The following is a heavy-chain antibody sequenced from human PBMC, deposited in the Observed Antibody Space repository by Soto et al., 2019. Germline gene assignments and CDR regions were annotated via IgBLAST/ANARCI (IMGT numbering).Heavy chain of an antibody. J-gene: IGHJ6*02. D-gene: IGHD5-12*01. Sequence: ASVKVSCKVSGYTLTELSMHWVRQAPGKGLEWMGGFDPEDGETIYAQKFQGRVTMTEDTSTDTAYMELSSLRAEDTAVYYCARDLQPGYSGYDFRAYYYGMDVWGQGTTVTVSS. V-gene: IGHV1-24*01. CDR2: FDPEDGET. CDR1: GYTLTELS. CDR3: ARDLQPGYSGYDFRAYYYGMDV.